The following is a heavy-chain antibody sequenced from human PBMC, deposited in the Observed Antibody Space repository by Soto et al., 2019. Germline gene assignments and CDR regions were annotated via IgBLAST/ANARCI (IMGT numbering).Heavy chain of an antibody. J-gene: IGHJ6*02. V-gene: IGHV3-30*03. CDR1: GFTFSSYG. CDR2: ISYDGSNK. D-gene: IGHD1-1*01. Sequence: GGSLRLSCAASGFTFSSYGMHWVRQAPGKGLEWVAVISYDGSNKYYADSVKGRFTISRDNSKNTLYLQMNSLRAEDTAVYYCAIGILGDAARLENYYYYGMDVWGQGTTVTV. CDR3: AIGILGDAARLENYYYYGMDV.